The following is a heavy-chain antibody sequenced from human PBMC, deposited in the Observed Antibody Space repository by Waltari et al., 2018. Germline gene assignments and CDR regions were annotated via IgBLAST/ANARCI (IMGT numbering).Heavy chain of an antibody. V-gene: IGHV5-51*01. J-gene: IGHJ3*02. CDR2: IYPGDSDT. CDR3: AMPYYDSPRDAFDI. Sequence: GWVRQMPGKGLEWMGIIYPGDSDTRYSPSFQGQVTISADKSISTAYLQWSSLKASDTAMYYCAMPYYDSPRDAFDIWGQGTMVTVSS. D-gene: IGHD3-22*01.